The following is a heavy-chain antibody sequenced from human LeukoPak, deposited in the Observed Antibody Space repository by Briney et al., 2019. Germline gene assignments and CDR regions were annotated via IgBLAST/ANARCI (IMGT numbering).Heavy chain of an antibody. CDR2: LNSDGSST. CDR1: GSTFNSYW. V-gene: IGHV3-74*01. Sequence: PGWSLRPACTQSGSTFNSYWVHCVRQPPGEALVWASRLNSDGSSTSDADSVRGRFTISRDNAKNARYLQMNSRRDEDVAVYYCGRAPSGAGTIDYWGQGTLVTVSS. J-gene: IGHJ4*02. CDR3: GRAPSGAGTIDY. D-gene: IGHD6-13*01.